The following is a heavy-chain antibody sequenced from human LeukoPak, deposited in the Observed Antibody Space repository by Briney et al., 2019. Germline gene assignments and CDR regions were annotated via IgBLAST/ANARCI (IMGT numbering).Heavy chain of an antibody. J-gene: IGHJ6*02. V-gene: IGHV4-39*01. Sequence: SETLSLTCTVTGGSISSGDYYWSWIRQPPGKGLEWIGSIYYSGSTYYNPSLKSRVTISVDTSKNQFSLKLSSVTAADTAVYYCARHSTIFGVVGPGDGMDVWGQGTTVTVSS. D-gene: IGHD3-3*01. CDR3: ARHSTIFGVVGPGDGMDV. CDR1: GGSISSGDYY. CDR2: IYYSGST.